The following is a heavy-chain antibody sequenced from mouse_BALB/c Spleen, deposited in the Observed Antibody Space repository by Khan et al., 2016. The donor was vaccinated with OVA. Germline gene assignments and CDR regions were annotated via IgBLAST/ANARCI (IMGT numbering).Heavy chain of an antibody. J-gene: IGHJ3*01. CDR1: GFTFSSYG. Sequence: EVELVESGGDLVKPGGSLKLSCAASGFTFSSYGMSWVRQTPDKRLEWVATISSGGDYTYYPDSVKGRSTISRDNAKNTLYLQMSSLKSEDTAMYYCASHLTGSFAYWGQGTLVTVSA. V-gene: IGHV5-6*01. CDR2: ISSGGDYT. CDR3: ASHLTGSFAY. D-gene: IGHD4-1*01.